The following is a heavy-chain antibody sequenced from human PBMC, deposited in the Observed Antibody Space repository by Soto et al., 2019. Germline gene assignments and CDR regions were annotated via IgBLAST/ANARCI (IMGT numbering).Heavy chain of an antibody. V-gene: IGHV4-59*01. D-gene: IGHD3-22*01. CDR1: GGSISSYY. CDR3: ARGRYYYDRSGYYSPLYWYFDL. J-gene: IGHJ2*01. CDR2: IYYSGST. Sequence: QVQLQESGPGLVKPSETLSLTCTVSGGSISSYYWSWIRQPPGKGLEWIGYIYYSGSTNYNPSLKSRVTISVDTSKNQFSLKLSYVTAADTAVYYGARGRYYYDRSGYYSPLYWYFDLWGRGTLVTVSS.